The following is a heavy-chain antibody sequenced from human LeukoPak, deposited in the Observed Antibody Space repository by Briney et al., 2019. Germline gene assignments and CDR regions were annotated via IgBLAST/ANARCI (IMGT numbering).Heavy chain of an antibody. CDR1: GFTFSSYG. D-gene: IGHD3-9*01. CDR2: IWYDGSNK. V-gene: IGHV3-33*01. CDR3: ARDNGPYVLRYFDWPY. Sequence: GGSLRLSCTASGFTFSSYGMHWVRQAPGKGLEWVAVIWYDGSNKYYADSAKGRFTISRDNSKNTLYLQMNSLSAEDTAVYYCARDNGPYVLRYFDWPYWGQGTLVTVSS. J-gene: IGHJ4*02.